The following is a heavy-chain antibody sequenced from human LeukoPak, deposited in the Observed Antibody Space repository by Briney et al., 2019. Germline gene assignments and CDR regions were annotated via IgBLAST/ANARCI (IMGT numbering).Heavy chain of an antibody. CDR3: ARLVGATEDY. CDR2: ISSSGSTI. J-gene: IGHJ4*02. CDR1: GFTFRRYE. D-gene: IGHD1-26*01. V-gene: IGHV3-48*03. Sequence: GGALRLSCAASGFTFRRYEMNWVRQAPGKGLEGVSYISSSGSTIYYADSVKGRFTISRDNARNSLYLQMNSLRAEDTAVYYCARLVGATEDYWGQGTLVTVSS.